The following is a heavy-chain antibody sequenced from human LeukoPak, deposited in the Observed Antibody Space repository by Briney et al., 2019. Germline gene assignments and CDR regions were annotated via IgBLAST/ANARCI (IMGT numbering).Heavy chain of an antibody. Sequence: ASETLSLTYTVSGYSISSGYYWGWIRQPPGKGLEWIGSIYHSGSTYYNPSLKSRVTISVDTSKNQFSLKLSSVTAAGTAVYYCARNLIVVVPAAIIWFDPWGQGTLVTVSS. J-gene: IGHJ5*02. D-gene: IGHD2-2*02. CDR2: IYHSGST. CDR3: ARNLIVVVPAAIIWFDP. CDR1: GYSISSGYY. V-gene: IGHV4-38-2*02.